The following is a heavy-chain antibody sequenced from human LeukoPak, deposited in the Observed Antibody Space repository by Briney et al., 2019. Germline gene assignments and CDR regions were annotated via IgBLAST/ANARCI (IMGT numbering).Heavy chain of an antibody. D-gene: IGHD2-8*01. CDR2: IQNDGSNE. Sequence: WGSLRLSCAASGFTFSDYYMSWIRQAPGKGLEWVAYIQNDGSNEQYADSVKGRFSISRDSSKNILYLQMNSLRAEDTAVYYCAKDRCSNGIGCYYYYMDVWGKGTTVTISS. CDR3: AKDRCSNGIGCYYYYMDV. CDR1: GFTFSDYY. J-gene: IGHJ6*03. V-gene: IGHV3-30*02.